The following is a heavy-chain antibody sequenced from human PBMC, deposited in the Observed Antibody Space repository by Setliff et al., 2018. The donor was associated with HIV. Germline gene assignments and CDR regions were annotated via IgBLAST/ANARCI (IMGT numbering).Heavy chain of an antibody. Sequence: SETLSLTCAVSGYSISSGFYWGWIRQPPGKGLEWIGSMYHSGSTYYSPSLKSRVSFSVDTSKNQLSLKLRSVTAADSAMYYCARQKETYYYDSSGYPAYFDYWGQGTLVTVSS. CDR3: ARQKETYYYDSSGYPAYFDY. CDR1: GYSISSGFY. J-gene: IGHJ4*02. V-gene: IGHV4-38-2*01. CDR2: MYHSGST. D-gene: IGHD3-22*01.